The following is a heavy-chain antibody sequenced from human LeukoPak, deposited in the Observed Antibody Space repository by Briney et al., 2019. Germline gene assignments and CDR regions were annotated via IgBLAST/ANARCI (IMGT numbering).Heavy chain of an antibody. V-gene: IGHV1-18*01. CDR1: GHTFTSYG. CDR2: ISAYNGNT. D-gene: IGHD3/OR15-3a*01. Sequence: ASVKVSCKASGHTFTSYGISWVRQAPGQGLERMGWISAYNGNTNYAQKLQGRVTMTTDTSTSTAYMELRSLRSDDTAVYYCARDSSDFWPEGWFDPWGQGTLVTVSS. J-gene: IGHJ5*02. CDR3: ARDSSDFWPEGWFDP.